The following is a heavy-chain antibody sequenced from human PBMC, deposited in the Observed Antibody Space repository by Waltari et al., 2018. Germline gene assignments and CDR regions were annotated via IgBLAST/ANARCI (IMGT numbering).Heavy chain of an antibody. CDR1: GFLFGTFW. Sequence: EGQLVESGGGLVQPGGSLRLPCVTSGFLFGTFWVSWVHQAPGKGLEWVANIKEDGSETYYVDSVKGQFIISRDNAKNLVYLQMNSLRVEDTAVYYCARVRPGWFDPWGQGTLVTVSS. V-gene: IGHV3-7*01. CDR2: IKEDGSET. J-gene: IGHJ5*02. CDR3: ARVRPGWFDP.